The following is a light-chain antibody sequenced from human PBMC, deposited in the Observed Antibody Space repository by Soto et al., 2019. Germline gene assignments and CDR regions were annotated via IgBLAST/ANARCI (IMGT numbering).Light chain of an antibody. J-gene: IGKJ3*01. CDR2: DAS. V-gene: IGKV1-39*01. CDR3: EQRDRTPFT. Sequence: DIQMTQSPSSLSASEGDRVTITCRASQSITSYLNWYQQKPGKAPKLLIYDASSLQSGVPSRFSGSGSETDFTLTITNLQPDDFASYYCEQRDRTPFTFGPGTKGDVK. CDR1: QSITSY.